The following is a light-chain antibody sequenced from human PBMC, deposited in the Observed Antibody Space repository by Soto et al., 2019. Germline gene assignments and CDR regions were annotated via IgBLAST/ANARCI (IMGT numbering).Light chain of an antibody. Sequence: QSVLTQPPSVSASPGQKVTISCSGTNSNIGNNYVAWYQQLPGTAPKLLIYENHNRPSGIPDRFSGSKSGTSATLGITGLQTGDDAVYYCATGDSSLRVVLFGGGTQLTVL. CDR3: ATGDSSLRVVL. V-gene: IGLV1-51*02. CDR2: ENH. CDR1: NSNIGNNY. J-gene: IGLJ2*01.